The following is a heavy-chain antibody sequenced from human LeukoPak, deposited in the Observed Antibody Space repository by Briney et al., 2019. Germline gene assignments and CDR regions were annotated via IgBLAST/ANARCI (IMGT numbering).Heavy chain of an antibody. CDR1: GFTFSSYA. Sequence: GGSLRLSCAASGFTFSSYAMHWVRQAPGKGLEWVAVISYDGSNKYYADSVKGRFTIPRDNSKNTLYLQMNSLRAEDTAVYYCARDSGPFSGSYFAVDYWGQGTLVTVSS. J-gene: IGHJ4*02. CDR2: ISYDGSNK. V-gene: IGHV3-30-3*01. D-gene: IGHD1-26*01. CDR3: ARDSGPFSGSYFAVDY.